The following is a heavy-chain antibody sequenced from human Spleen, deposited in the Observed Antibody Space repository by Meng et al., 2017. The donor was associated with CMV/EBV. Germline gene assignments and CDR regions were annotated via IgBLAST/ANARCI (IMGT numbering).Heavy chain of an antibody. CDR1: YG. J-gene: IGHJ6*02. Sequence: YGMYGVRQAPGEGAEWVEGIPYIGSNKYDADSVRGRFIGASDNSKTTMFLEMISLRREETAVYYCAKLVVGVFEVARTGYNYYGMDVWGQGTTVTVSS. V-gene: IGHV3-30*18. CDR3: AKLVVGVFEVARTGYNYYGMDV. CDR2: IPYIGSNK. D-gene: IGHD3-3*01.